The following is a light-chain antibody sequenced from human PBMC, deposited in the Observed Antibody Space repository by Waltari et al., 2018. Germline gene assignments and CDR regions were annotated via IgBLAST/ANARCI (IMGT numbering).Light chain of an antibody. CDR2: DAS. CDR3: QQRSNWTPHT. CDR1: QRVGSY. V-gene: IGKV3-11*01. Sequence: EIVLTQSPATLSLSPGDTATLSCRASQRVGSYLAWYQQKPGQPPRLPIYDASNRATGVPARFRGSGSGTDFTLTISSLEAEDFAVYYCQQRSNWTPHTFGQGARLEIK. J-gene: IGKJ2*01.